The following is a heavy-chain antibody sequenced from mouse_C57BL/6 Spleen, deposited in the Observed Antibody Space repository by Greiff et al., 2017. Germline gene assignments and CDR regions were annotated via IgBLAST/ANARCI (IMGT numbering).Heavy chain of an antibody. J-gene: IGHJ3*01. CDR2: ISDGGSYT. Sequence: DVKLVESGGGLVKPGGSLKLSCAASGFTFSSYAMSWVRQTPEKRLEWVATISDGGSYTYYPDNVKGRFTISRDNAKNNLYLQMSHLKSEDTAMYYCARDGNSSGSWFAYWGQGTLVTVSA. CDR1: GFTFSSYA. CDR3: ARDGNSSGSWFAY. V-gene: IGHV5-4*01. D-gene: IGHD3-2*02.